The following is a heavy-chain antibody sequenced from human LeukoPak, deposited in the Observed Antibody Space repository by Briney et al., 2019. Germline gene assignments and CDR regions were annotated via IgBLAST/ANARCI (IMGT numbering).Heavy chain of an antibody. V-gene: IGHV4-34*01. CDR1: GGSFCGYY. CDR3: ARGSAYGSGSRYFPR. Sequence: SETLSLTCAVSGGSFCGYYWSWIRQPPGKGLEWIGEINHSGSTNYNPSLRSRVTISVDTSKNQFSLKLSSVTAADTAVYYCARGSAYGSGSRYFPRWGQGTLVTVSS. CDR2: INHSGST. J-gene: IGHJ1*01. D-gene: IGHD3-10*01.